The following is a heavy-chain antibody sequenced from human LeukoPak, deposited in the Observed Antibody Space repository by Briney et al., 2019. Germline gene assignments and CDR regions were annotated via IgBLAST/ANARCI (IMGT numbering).Heavy chain of an antibody. Sequence: GGSLRLSCAASGFTFSSYAMHWVRQAPGKGLEWVAVISYDGSNKYYADSVKGRFTISRDNSKNTLYLQMNSLRAEDTAVYYCARDSRADDFWSGYLSGGYYYYGMDVWGQGTTVTVSS. CDR3: ARDSRADDFWSGYLSGGYYYYGMDV. J-gene: IGHJ6*02. D-gene: IGHD3-3*01. CDR2: ISYDGSNK. V-gene: IGHV3-30-3*01. CDR1: GFTFSSYA.